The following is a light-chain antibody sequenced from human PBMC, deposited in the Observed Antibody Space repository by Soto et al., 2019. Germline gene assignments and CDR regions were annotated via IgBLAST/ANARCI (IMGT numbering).Light chain of an antibody. CDR1: QDISNY. CDR2: DAS. J-gene: IGKJ2*01. V-gene: IGKV1-33*01. Sequence: DIQMTQSPSSLSASVGDRVTITCQASQDISNYLNWYQQKPGKAPKLLIYDASNLETGVPSRFSGSGSGTDFTFTISSLQPEESARYYCQQSDNLPYTVGQGTKLEIK. CDR3: QQSDNLPYT.